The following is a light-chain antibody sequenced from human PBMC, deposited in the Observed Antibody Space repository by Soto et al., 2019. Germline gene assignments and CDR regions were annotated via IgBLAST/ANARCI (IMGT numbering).Light chain of an antibody. CDR1: QSVSRSY. CDR2: GAS. CDR3: QQYGGSPGT. V-gene: IGKV3-20*01. J-gene: IGKJ1*01. Sequence: EFGLTQSPITLSLSPGERATLSCRASQSVSRSYLAWYQQKPGQAPRLLIFGASIRDTGVPDRFSGSGSGTDFTLTISRLESEDFAVYYCQQYGGSPGTFGQGTKVDIK.